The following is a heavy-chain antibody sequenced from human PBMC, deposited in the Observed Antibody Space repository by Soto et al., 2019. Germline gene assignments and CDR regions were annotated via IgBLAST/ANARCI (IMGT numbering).Heavy chain of an antibody. CDR3: ARHAYDFWSGHPNPRYYYGMDV. D-gene: IGHD3-3*01. J-gene: IGHJ6*02. Sequence: GESLKISCKGSGYSFTSYWIGWVRPMPGKGLEWMGIIYPGDSDTRYSPSFQGQVTISVDKSISTAYLQWSSLKATDTAMYYCARHAYDFWSGHPNPRYYYGMDVWGQGTTVTVSS. V-gene: IGHV5-51*01. CDR2: IYPGDSDT. CDR1: GYSFTSYW.